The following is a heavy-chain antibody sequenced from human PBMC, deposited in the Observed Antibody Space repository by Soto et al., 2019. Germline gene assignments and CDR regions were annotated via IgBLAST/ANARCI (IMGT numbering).Heavy chain of an antibody. V-gene: IGHV4-39*01. CDR3: ARARSASGSLYFDY. CDR2: IYYSGST. D-gene: IGHD3-10*01. J-gene: IGHJ4*02. Sequence: PSETLSLTCTVSGGSISSSSYYWGWIRQPPGKGLEWIGSIYYSGSTYYNPSLKSRVTISVDTSKNQFSLKLSSVTAADTAVYYCARARSASGSLYFDYWGQATLVTVSS. CDR1: GGSISSSSYY.